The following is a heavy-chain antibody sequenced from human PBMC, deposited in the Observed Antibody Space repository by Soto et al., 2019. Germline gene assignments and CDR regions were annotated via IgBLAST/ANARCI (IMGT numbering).Heavy chain of an antibody. Sequence: PGGSLRLSCAASGFTFSSYAMSWVRQAPGKGLEWVSAISGSGGSTYYADSVKGRFTISRDNSKNTLYLQMNSLRAEDTAVYYCAKVRRIMITFGGVIVRSAVGFDYWGQGTLVTVSS. J-gene: IGHJ4*02. CDR3: AKVRRIMITFGGVIVRSAVGFDY. CDR2: ISGSGGST. V-gene: IGHV3-23*01. CDR1: GFTFSSYA. D-gene: IGHD3-16*02.